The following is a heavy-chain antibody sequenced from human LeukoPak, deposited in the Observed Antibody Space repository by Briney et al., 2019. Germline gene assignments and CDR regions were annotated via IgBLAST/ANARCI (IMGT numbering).Heavy chain of an antibody. D-gene: IGHD3-10*01. Sequence: SETLSLTCTVSGGPISSSSYYWGWIRQPPGKGLEWIGSIYYSGSTYYNPSLKSRVTISVDTSKNQFSLKLSSVTAADTAVYYCARAPDSLLWFGELLYAGAFDIWGQGTMVTVSS. CDR1: GGPISSSSYY. J-gene: IGHJ3*02. CDR3: ARAPDSLLWFGELLYAGAFDI. CDR2: IYYSGST. V-gene: IGHV4-39*07.